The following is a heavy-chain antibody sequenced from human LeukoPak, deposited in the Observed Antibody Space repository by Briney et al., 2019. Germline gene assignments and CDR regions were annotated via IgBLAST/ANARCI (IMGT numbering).Heavy chain of an antibody. D-gene: IGHD3-10*01. CDR1: GFPFSSYA. V-gene: IGHV3-23*01. CDR2: ISGSGGST. J-gene: IGHJ4*02. Sequence: GGSLRLSCAASGFPFSSYAMSWVRQAPGKGLEWVSAISGSGGSTYYADSVKGRFTISRDNSKNTLYLQMNSLRAEDTAVYYCAKEGYYGSGSYPDHWGQGTLVTVSS. CDR3: AKEGYYGSGSYPDH.